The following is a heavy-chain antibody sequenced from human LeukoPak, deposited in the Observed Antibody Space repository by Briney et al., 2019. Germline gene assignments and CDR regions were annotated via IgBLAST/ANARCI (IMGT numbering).Heavy chain of an antibody. CDR1: GFTFSSYA. V-gene: IGHV3-23*01. J-gene: IGHJ3*02. D-gene: IGHD6-6*01. CDR2: ISGSGGST. CDR3: ANRRDAFDI. Sequence: PGGSLRLSCAASGFTFSSYAMSWVRQAPGKGLEWVSAISGSGGSTYYADSVKGRFTISRDNYKNTLYLQMNSLRAEDTAAYYRANRRDAFDIWGQGTMVTVSS.